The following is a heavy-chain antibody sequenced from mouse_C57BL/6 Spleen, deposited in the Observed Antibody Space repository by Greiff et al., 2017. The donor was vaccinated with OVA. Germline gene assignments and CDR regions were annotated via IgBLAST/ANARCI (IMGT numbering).Heavy chain of an antibody. D-gene: IGHD5-5*01. CDR3: ARDYPYAMDY. CDR1: GFNFSDYG. V-gene: IGHV5-17*01. CDR2: ISSGSSTI. Sequence: EVHLVESGGGLVKPGGSLKLSCAASGFNFSDYGMHWVRQAPEKGLEWVAYISSGSSTIYYADTVKGRFTISRDNAKNTLFLQMTSLRSEDTAMYYCARDYPYAMDYWGQGTSGTVSS. J-gene: IGHJ4*01.